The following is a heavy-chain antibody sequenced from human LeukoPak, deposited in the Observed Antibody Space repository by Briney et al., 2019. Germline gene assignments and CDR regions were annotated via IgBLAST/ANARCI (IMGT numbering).Heavy chain of an antibody. CDR3: AKDSQSYGSGSYYPFDY. J-gene: IGHJ4*02. D-gene: IGHD3-10*01. V-gene: IGHV3-23*01. Sequence: GGSLTLSCAGSGFTFSSYAMSWVRQAPGQGLEWVSVISDSGDYTYYADSVKGRFTISRDNSKNTLYLQMNSLRAEDTAVYYCAKDSQSYGSGSYYPFDYWGQGTLVTVSS. CDR2: ISDSGDYT. CDR1: GFTFSSYA.